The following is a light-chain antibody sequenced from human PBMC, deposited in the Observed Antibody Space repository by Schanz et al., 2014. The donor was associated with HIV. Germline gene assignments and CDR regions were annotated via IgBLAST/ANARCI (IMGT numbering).Light chain of an antibody. Sequence: QSALTQPPSASGSPGQSVTISCTGTSSDIGAYDFVSWYQHHPGKAPKVLIYDVGNRPSGVSNRFSGSKSGNTASLIVSGLQAEDEAEYYCSSYSGHNNLGIFGGGTKLT. V-gene: IGLV2-8*01. CDR2: DVG. J-gene: IGLJ2*01. CDR1: SSDIGAYDF. CDR3: SSYSGHNNLGI.